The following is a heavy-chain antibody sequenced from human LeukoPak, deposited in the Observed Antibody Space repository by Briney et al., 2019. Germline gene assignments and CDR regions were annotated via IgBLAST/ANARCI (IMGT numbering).Heavy chain of an antibody. V-gene: IGHV3-23*01. Sequence: GGSLRLSCTASGLTLTNYDMSWVRLYPGQGLERVSVISGSGTTGTFYADSVRGRFTISRDNSKNTLYLQMDRLRAEDTALYYCAKQSTQRCYTGMDVWGQGTTVTVS. CDR2: ISGSGTTGT. J-gene: IGHJ6*02. CDR3: AKQSTQRCYTGMDV. CDR1: GLTLTNYD. D-gene: IGHD2-2*02.